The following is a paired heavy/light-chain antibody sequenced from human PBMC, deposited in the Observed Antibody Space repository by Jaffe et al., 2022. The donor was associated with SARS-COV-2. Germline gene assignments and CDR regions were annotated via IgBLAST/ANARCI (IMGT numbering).Light chain of an antibody. J-gene: IGLJ2*01. Sequence: QSVLTQPPSASGTPGQRVTISCSGSSSNIGDNAVNWYQQVPGTAPKVVIYGGDQRPSGVPDRFSGSKSGTSASLAISGLQSEDEADYYCAAWDDSLNGPVFGGGTKVTVL. CDR2: GGD. V-gene: IGLV1-44*01. CDR3: AAWDDSLNGPV. CDR1: SSNIGDNA.
Heavy chain of an antibody. V-gene: IGHV1-69*04. Sequence: QVQLVQSGAVVKTPGSSVKVSCKASGGTFSSYPFSWVRQAPGQGLEWMGRIIPILDIATYAQKFQGRLTIIADKSTSTASMELSSLRSEDTAVYYCTRDAGSHLGSYHADWGQGTLVTVSS. CDR3: TRDAGSHLGSYHAD. J-gene: IGHJ4*02. CDR2: IIPILDIA. D-gene: IGHD3-10*01. CDR1: GGTFSSYP.